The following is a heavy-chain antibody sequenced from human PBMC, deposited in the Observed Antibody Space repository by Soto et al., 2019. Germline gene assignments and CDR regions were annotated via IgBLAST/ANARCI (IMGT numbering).Heavy chain of an antibody. CDR1: GGTFSSYA. Sequence: SVKVSCKSSGGTFSSYAISWVRQAPGQGLEWMGGIIPIFGTANYAQKFQGRVTITADESTSTAYMELSSLRSEDTAVYYCARDVGAIFAGMDVWGQGTTVTVYS. CDR2: IIPIFGTA. V-gene: IGHV1-69*13. CDR3: ARDVGAIFAGMDV. J-gene: IGHJ6*02.